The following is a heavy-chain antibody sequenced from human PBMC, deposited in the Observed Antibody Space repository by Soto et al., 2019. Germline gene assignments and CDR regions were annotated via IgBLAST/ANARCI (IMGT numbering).Heavy chain of an antibody. CDR2: IIPIFGTA. Sequence: SVKVSCKASGGTFSSYAISWVRKAPGQGLEWMGGIIPIFGTANYAQKFQGRVTITADESTSTAYMELSSLRSEDTAVYYCASPTPGYCSGGSCYSPRSWGQGTLVTVSS. V-gene: IGHV1-69*13. D-gene: IGHD2-15*01. J-gene: IGHJ5*02. CDR3: ASPTPGYCSGGSCYSPRS. CDR1: GGTFSSYA.